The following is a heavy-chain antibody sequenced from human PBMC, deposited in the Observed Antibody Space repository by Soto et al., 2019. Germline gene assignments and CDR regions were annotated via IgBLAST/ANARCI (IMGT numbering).Heavy chain of an antibody. D-gene: IGHD6-13*01. J-gene: IGHJ4*02. CDR3: ATVWPSSSWYSSDY. Sequence: PSETLSLTCAVSGGSISSGYWWTWVRQPPGKGLEWIGHVWHSGGTNYNPSLKSRVSISVDKSKNQFSLKLSSVTAADTAVYYCATVWPSSSWYSSDYWGQGTLVTVSS. CDR1: GGSISSGYW. V-gene: IGHV4-4*02. CDR2: VWHSGGT.